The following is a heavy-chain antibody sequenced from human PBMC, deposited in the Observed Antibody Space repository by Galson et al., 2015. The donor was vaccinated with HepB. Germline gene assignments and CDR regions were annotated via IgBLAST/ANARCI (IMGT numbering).Heavy chain of an antibody. CDR3: AATGYSSSWPPGEFDP. Sequence: SLRLSCAASGFTFSSYSMNWVRQAPGKGLEWVSYISSSSSTIYYADSVKGRFTISRDNAKNSLYLQMNSLRAEDTAVYYCAATGYSSSWPPGEFDPWGQGTLVTVSS. CDR1: GFTFSSYS. V-gene: IGHV3-48*01. J-gene: IGHJ5*02. D-gene: IGHD6-13*01. CDR2: ISSSSSTI.